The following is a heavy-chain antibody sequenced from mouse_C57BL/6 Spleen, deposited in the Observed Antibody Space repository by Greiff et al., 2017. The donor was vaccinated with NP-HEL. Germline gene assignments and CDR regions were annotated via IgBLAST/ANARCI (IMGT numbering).Heavy chain of an antibody. CDR3: ARWDGPY. CDR2: INPSRGST. Sequence: VKLVESGAELAKPGASVTLSCKASGYTVTSYWMHWVKQRPGQGLEWIGYINPSRGSTKYNQQLQDKATLTADTSYRPAYMQLSSLTYEDSAVYYCARWDGPYWGQGTTLTVSS. CDR1: GYTVTSYW. J-gene: IGHJ2*01. V-gene: IGHV1-7*01. D-gene: IGHD4-1*01.